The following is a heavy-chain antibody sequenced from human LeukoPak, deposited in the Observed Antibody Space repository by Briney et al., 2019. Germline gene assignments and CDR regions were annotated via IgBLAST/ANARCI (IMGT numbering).Heavy chain of an antibody. CDR3: ARVRLKYSGSWYYFDY. CDR1: GFTFSSYG. CDR2: IRYDGSNK. V-gene: IGHV3-30*02. Sequence: GGSLRLSCAASGFTFSSYGMHWVRQAPGKGLEWVAFIRYDGSNKYYADSVKGRFTISRDNSKNTLYLQMNSLRAEDTAVYYCARVRLKYSGSWYYFDYWGQGTLVTVSS. J-gene: IGHJ4*02. D-gene: IGHD6-13*01.